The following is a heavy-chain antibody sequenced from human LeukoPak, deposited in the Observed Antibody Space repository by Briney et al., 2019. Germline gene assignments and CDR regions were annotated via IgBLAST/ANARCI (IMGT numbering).Heavy chain of an antibody. D-gene: IGHD6-19*01. Sequence: PGGSLRLSCAASGFTFSSYSMNWVRQAPGKGLEWVSSISSSSSYIYYADSVKGRFTISRDNAKNSLYLQMNSLRAEDTAVYYCARAHGSGWFNWFDPWGQGTLVTVSS. CDR2: ISSSSSYI. V-gene: IGHV3-21*04. CDR3: ARAHGSGWFNWFDP. J-gene: IGHJ5*02. CDR1: GFTFSSYS.